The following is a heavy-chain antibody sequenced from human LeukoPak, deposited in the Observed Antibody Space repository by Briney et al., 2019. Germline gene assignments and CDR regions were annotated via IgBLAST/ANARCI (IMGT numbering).Heavy chain of an antibody. CDR1: GLFVTQNY. J-gene: IGHJ4*02. Sequence: PGGSLRLSCAASGLFVTQNYMSWVRQAPGRGLEWVPVIYAGGTTYYADSVKDRFTISTDKSKNTLYLQMDNLRAEDTAVYYCARDGGTYYGDYWGQGALVIVSS. CDR2: IYAGGTT. CDR3: ARDGGTYYGDY. V-gene: IGHV3-53*01. D-gene: IGHD1-26*01.